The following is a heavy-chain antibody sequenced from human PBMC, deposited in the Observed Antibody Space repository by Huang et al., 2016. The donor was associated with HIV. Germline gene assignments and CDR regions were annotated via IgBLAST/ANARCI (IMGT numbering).Heavy chain of an antibody. D-gene: IGHD3-3*01. V-gene: IGHV4-59*11. CDR3: ARDHHDFWRGYRRMYFFDH. CDR1: GGSISTHY. J-gene: IGHJ4*02. CDR2: IDYIGST. Sequence: QVQLQESGPGLVKPSETLSLTCTVSGGSISTHYWSWIRQPPGKGLEWIGSIDYIGSTNYSPSLKSLVTILLDTSKNQLSLRVNSVTAADTAMYYCARDHHDFWRGYRRMYFFDHWGQGTLVTVSS.